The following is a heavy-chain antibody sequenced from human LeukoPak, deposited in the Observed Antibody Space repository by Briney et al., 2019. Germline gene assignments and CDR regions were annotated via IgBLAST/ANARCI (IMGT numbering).Heavy chain of an antibody. Sequence: GGSLRLSCEASGFTLNKYWMHWVRQAPGEGLVWVSRITGDGSDIAYADSVKGRFTVSRDDAKNTRFLQMTSLRVEDTAIYYCARDAYTTTSNWLDPWGQGTLVTVSS. CDR2: ITGDGSDI. J-gene: IGHJ5*02. CDR1: GFTLNKYW. CDR3: ARDAYTTTSNWLDP. D-gene: IGHD4-17*01. V-gene: IGHV3-74*01.